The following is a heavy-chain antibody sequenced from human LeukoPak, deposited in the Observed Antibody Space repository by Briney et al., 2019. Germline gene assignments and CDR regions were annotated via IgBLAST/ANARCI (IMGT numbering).Heavy chain of an antibody. CDR3: AREAKYCSSTSCYDWFDP. J-gene: IGHJ5*02. Sequence: GASVKVSCKASGYTFTSYGISWVRQAPGQGLEWMGWISAYNGNTNYAQKLQGRVTMTTDTSPSTAYMELRSLRSDDTAVYYCAREAKYCSSTSCYDWFDPWGQGTLVTVSS. V-gene: IGHV1-18*01. D-gene: IGHD2-2*01. CDR1: GYTFTSYG. CDR2: ISAYNGNT.